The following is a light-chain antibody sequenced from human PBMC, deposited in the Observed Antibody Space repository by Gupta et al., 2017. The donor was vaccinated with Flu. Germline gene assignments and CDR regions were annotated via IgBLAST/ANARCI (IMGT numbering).Light chain of an antibody. CDR3: QQTDIMPAT. J-gene: IGKJ2*01. CDR2: SAS. Sequence: DIQMTQSPSPLYASLGDRISTTCRASEDINTYLNWYQQRPGESPKLLIYSASILQGGVPSKFSGSGSGTDFTLTITNVQPGDFATYYCQQTDIMPATFGQGT. V-gene: IGKV1-39*01. CDR1: EDINTY.